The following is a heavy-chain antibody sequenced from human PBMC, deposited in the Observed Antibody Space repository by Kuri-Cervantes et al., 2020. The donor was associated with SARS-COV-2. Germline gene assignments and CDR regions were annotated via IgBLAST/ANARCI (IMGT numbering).Heavy chain of an antibody. CDR3: ARHFGYSYDSGCPESYYFDY. CDR2: IYYSGNT. CDR1: GASISGSPHY. J-gene: IGHJ4*02. D-gene: IGHD3-22*01. Sequence: ESLKISCSVSGASISGSPHYWDWLRQTPGKGLEWIGNIYYSGNTYYNPSLESRVAIFLATSKNQFSLKLNSVTAADTAVYYCARHFGYSYDSGCPESYYFDYWGQGTLVTVSS. V-gene: IGHV4-39*01.